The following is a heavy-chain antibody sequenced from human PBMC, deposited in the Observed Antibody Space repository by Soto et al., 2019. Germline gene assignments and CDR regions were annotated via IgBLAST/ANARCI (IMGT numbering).Heavy chain of an antibody. CDR1: GFTFSSYA. Sequence: GGSLRLSCAASGFTFSSYAMSWVRQAPGKGLEWVSAISGSGGSTYYADSVKGRFTISRDNSKNTLYLQMNSLRAEDTAVYYCAKVREPDYYDSSGYDHWGQGTLVTV. V-gene: IGHV3-23*01. J-gene: IGHJ5*02. CDR3: AKVREPDYYDSSGYDH. D-gene: IGHD3-22*01. CDR2: ISGSGGST.